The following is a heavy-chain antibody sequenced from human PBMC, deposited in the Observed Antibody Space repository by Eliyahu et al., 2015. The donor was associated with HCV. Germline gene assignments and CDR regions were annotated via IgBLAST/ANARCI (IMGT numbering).Heavy chain of an antibody. CDR3: ARLGVVTTTSVDS. CDR1: GGSFGGSY. J-gene: IGHJ4*02. Sequence: QVQLQQWGAGLLKPSETLSLTCAIYGGSFGGSYWXWIRQAPGRGLEWIGXVHQSGSTNXNPSLKSRXTMSADTSKNQFTLRXTSVTAADTAVYYCARLGVVTTTSVDSWGQGTLVNVSS. D-gene: IGHD2-21*02. V-gene: IGHV4-34*01. CDR2: VHQSGST.